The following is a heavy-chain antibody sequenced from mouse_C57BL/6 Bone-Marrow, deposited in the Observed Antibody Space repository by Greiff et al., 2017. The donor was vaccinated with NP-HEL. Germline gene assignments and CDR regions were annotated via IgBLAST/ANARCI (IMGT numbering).Heavy chain of an antibody. CDR3: ASITTVGLGYFDV. D-gene: IGHD1-1*01. Sequence: VQLKQSGAELVKPGASVKLSCTASGFNIKDYYMHWVKQRTEQGLEWIGRIDPEDGETKYAPKFQGKATITADTSSNTAYLQLSSLTSEDTAVYYCASITTVGLGYFDVWGTGTTVTVSS. CDR2: IDPEDGET. V-gene: IGHV14-2*01. CDR1: GFNIKDYY. J-gene: IGHJ1*03.